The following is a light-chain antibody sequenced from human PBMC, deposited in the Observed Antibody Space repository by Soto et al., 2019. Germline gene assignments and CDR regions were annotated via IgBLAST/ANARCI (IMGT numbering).Light chain of an antibody. CDR1: QSVSSSY. V-gene: IGKV3-20*01. CDR2: GAS. J-gene: IGKJ3*01. Sequence: EIVLTQSPGPLSLSPGERATLSCRAIQSVSSSYLAWYQQKPGQAPRLLIYGASSRATGIPDRFSGSGSGTDFTLTISRLEPEDFAVYYCQQYGSSPLFTFGPGTKVDIK. CDR3: QQYGSSPLFT.